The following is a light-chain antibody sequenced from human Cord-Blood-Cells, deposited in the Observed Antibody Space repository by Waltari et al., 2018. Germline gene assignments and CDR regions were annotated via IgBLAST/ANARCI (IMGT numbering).Light chain of an antibody. CDR2: DVS. J-gene: IGLJ3*02. V-gene: IGLV2-14*01. CDR3: SSYTSSSNWV. Sequence: QSALTQPASVSGSPGQSITISCTGTSSDVGGYNYVSWYQQHPGKAPKLMIYDVSKRPSVVSTRFSGSKSGNTASLTISGLQAEDEADYYCSSYTSSSNWVFGGGTKLTVL. CDR1: SSDVGGYNY.